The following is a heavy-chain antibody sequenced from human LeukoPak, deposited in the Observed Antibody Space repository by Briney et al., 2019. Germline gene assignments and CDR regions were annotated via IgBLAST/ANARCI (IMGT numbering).Heavy chain of an antibody. V-gene: IGHV1-2*02. D-gene: IGHD4-23*01. Sequence: ASVKVSCTFTGYYMQWVRQAPGQGLEWMGWINPNSGGTNYAQKFQGRVTMTRDTSISTAYMELSRLRSDDTAVYYCAISDYGGKSPPLDYWGQGTLVTVSS. J-gene: IGHJ4*02. CDR3: AISDYGGKSPPLDY. CDR1: FTGYY. CDR2: INPNSGGT.